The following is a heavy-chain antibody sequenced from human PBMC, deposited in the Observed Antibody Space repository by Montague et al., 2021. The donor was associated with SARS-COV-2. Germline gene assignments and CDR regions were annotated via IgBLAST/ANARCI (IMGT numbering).Heavy chain of an antibody. J-gene: IGHJ1*01. Sequence: SETLSLTCTVSGGSLSSYYWCWIRQSPGKGLEWIGNVYFSGSTNYYPSLNIRVTISVDTSKNQFPLNLSSVTAADTAVSYCARHVSGSLTHFHHWGQGSLVTVSS. D-gene: IGHD1-26*01. CDR1: GGSLSSYY. CDR2: VYFSGST. CDR3: ARHVSGSLTHFHH. V-gene: IGHV4-59*08.